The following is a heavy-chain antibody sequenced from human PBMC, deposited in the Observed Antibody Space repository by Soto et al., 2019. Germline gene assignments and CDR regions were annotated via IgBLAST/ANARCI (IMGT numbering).Heavy chain of an antibody. CDR2: IIPIFGTA. Sequence: QVQLVQSGAEVKKPGSSVKVSCKASGGTFSSYAISWVRQAPGQGLEWMGGIIPIFGTANYAQKFQGRVTITADESTSTAYMELSSLRFEETGVYYCARGGRWLHPESTWGQGTLVTVSS. CDR3: ARGGRWLHPEST. J-gene: IGHJ5*02. D-gene: IGHD3-16*01. V-gene: IGHV1-69*01. CDR1: GGTFSSYA.